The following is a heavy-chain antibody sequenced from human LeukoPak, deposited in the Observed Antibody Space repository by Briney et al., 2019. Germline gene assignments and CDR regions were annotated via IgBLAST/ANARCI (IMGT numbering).Heavy chain of an antibody. J-gene: IGHJ4*02. CDR3: AKSPYCSSTSCHYFDY. CDR2: ISYDGSNK. Sequence: GGSLRLSCAASGFTFSSYSMNWVRQAPGKGLEWVAVISYDGSNKYYADSVKGRFTISRDNSKNTLYLQMNSLRAEDTAVYYCAKSPYCSSTSCHYFDYWGQGTLVTVSP. D-gene: IGHD2-2*01. CDR1: GFTFSSYS. V-gene: IGHV3-30*18.